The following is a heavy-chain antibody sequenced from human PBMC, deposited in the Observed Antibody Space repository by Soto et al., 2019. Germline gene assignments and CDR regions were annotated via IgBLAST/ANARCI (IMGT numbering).Heavy chain of an antibody. Sequence: GGSLRLSCAASGFTFSIYAMTWVRQSPGKGLEWVSSMSRTGDNTYYADSVKGRFTISRDNSKNTLYLQMNSLRAEDTAIYYCAKDQSNNNPLYYFDFWGPGTLVTVSS. CDR1: GFTFSIYA. CDR3: AKDQSNNNPLYYFDF. V-gene: IGHV3-23*01. D-gene: IGHD1-20*01. J-gene: IGHJ4*02. CDR2: MSRTGDNT.